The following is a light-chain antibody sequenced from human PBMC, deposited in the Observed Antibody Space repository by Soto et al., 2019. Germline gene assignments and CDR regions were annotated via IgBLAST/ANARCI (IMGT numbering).Light chain of an antibody. CDR2: DND. Sequence: QSVLTQPPSVSAAPGQQVTISCSGSSSNIGDNYVSWYQQLPGTAPKLVVYDNDRRPSGIPGRFSGSKSGTSATLVITGLQTGDEADYYCGTWDDRLDGNYVFGTGTKVTVL. CDR1: SSNIGDNY. J-gene: IGLJ1*01. V-gene: IGLV1-51*01. CDR3: GTWDDRLDGNYV.